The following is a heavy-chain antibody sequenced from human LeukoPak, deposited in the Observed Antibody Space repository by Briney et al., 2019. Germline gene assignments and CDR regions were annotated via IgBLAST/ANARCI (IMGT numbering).Heavy chain of an antibody. CDR3: ARTQQWLATGGWYWFDT. Sequence: GGSLRLSCAASGFTFSNYPIHWVRQAPGKGLEFVSSIHSNGISTFYGNSVKGRFTVSRDNSKNTVYLQMGSLREEDMAVYYCARTQQWLATGGWYWFDTWGQGTLVTVSS. CDR2: IHSNGIST. J-gene: IGHJ5*02. D-gene: IGHD6-19*01. V-gene: IGHV3-64*01. CDR1: GFTFSNYP.